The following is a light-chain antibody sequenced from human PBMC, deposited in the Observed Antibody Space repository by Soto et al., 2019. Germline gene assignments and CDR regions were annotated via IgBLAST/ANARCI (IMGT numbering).Light chain of an antibody. CDR3: QQYDSLWT. J-gene: IGKJ1*01. CDR2: GIS. V-gene: IGKV3-20*01. CDR1: HTISSSY. Sequence: EIVLTQSPGTLSLSPGERATLSCRASHTISSSYLAWYQQKPGQAPRLLMYGISRRATGIPDRFSGSGSGTDFTLTITRLEPEDFAVYYCQQYDSLWTFGQGTKVDI.